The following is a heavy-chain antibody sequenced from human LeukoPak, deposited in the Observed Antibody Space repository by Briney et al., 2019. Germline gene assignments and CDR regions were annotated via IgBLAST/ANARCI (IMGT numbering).Heavy chain of an antibody. Sequence: PSETLSLTCSVSGGSITTTYYWSWIRQPPGGGLEWTASLYHSGNSNYNPSLKSRVTMSVDTSKNQFSLQLTSMTAADTAIYYCTRHQTNFYGSGAPFDPWGQGTLVTVSS. V-gene: IGHV4-39*01. CDR3: TRHQTNFYGSGAPFDP. CDR2: LYHSGNS. D-gene: IGHD3-10*01. CDR1: GGSITTTYY. J-gene: IGHJ5*02.